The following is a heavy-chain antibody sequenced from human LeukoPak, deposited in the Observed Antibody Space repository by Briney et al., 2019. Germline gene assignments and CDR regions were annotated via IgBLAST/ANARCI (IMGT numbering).Heavy chain of an antibody. CDR1: GFSVSTNY. CDR2: IYSSGGT. Sequence: PGGSLRLSCAASGFSVSTNYMNWVRQAPGKGLEWVSVIYSSGGTYYADSVRGRFTISRDNSRNTVYLQMDSLRVEDTAIYYCARDMSGPPLFYYWGQGTLVTVSS. D-gene: IGHD2-8*02. V-gene: IGHV3-53*01. J-gene: IGHJ4*02. CDR3: ARDMSGPPLFYY.